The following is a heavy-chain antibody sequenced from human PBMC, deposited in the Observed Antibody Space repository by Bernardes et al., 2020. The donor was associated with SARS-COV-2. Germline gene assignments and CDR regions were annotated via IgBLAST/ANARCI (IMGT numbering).Heavy chain of an antibody. V-gene: IGHV4-38-2*01. CDR3: ASGHLPDYFVY. Sequence: SETLSLTCAVSGYSIRSGYYWGWIRPPPGTGLEWMGSIYHSGDTYDNPSLKSRVTVSVDTSKNQFSLNLTSVTAADTAVYYCASGHLPDYFVYWGQGALVTVSS. J-gene: IGHJ4*02. CDR2: IYHSGDT. CDR1: GYSIRSGYY.